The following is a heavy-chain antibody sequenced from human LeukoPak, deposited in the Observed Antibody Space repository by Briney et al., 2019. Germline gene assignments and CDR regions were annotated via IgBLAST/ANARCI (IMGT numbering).Heavy chain of an antibody. CDR2: VFNDGSNQ. V-gene: IGHV3-33*03. J-gene: IGHJ4*02. CDR3: AKDAERGFDYSNSLQK. Sequence: GGSLRLSCAASKFTFSHYGMHWVRQAPGKGLEWVAVVFNDGSNQYYADFVKGRFTVSRDNSQNMLYLQMNSLRPEDTAVYYCAKDAERGFDYSNSLQKWGQGTLVTVSS. D-gene: IGHD4-11*01. CDR1: KFTFSHYG.